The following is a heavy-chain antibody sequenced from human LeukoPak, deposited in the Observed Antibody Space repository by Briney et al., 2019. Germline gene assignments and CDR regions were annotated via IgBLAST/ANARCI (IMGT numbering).Heavy chain of an antibody. V-gene: IGHV4-39*01. D-gene: IGHD2-15*01. J-gene: IGHJ3*02. Sequence: SETLSLTCTVSGGSISSSSYYWGWIRQPPGKGLEWIGYIYYSGSTNYNPSLKSRVTISVDTSNNKFSLKLTSLTAADTAVYYCVRHLSAGRPAFDIWGQGTMVTVSA. CDR2: IYYSGST. CDR3: VRHLSAGRPAFDI. CDR1: GGSISSSSYY.